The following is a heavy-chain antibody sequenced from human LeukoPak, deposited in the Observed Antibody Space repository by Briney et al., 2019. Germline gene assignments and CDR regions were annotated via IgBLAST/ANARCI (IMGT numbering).Heavy chain of an antibody. CDR3: ASSSSWLRDDAFDI. Sequence: PSETLSLTCTVSGGSISSSSYYWGWIRQPPGKGLEWIGSIYYSGSTYYNPSLKSRVTISVDTSKNQFSLKVNSVTAADTAVYYCASSSSWLRDDAFDIWGQGTMVTVSS. J-gene: IGHJ3*02. D-gene: IGHD6-13*01. V-gene: IGHV4-39*07. CDR2: IYYSGST. CDR1: GGSISSSSYY.